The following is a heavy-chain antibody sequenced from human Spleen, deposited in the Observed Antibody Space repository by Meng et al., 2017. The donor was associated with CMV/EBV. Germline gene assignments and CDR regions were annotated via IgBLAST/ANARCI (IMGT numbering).Heavy chain of an antibody. CDR2: MYYSGST. CDR3: ARDRPSKTPPAYYYNMDV. J-gene: IGHJ6*02. Sequence: SETLSLTCTVSGASISSSSYYWGWIRQPPGKGLEWIGSMYYSGSTYYNASLKSRVTISVDMSKKQFSLRLSSVTAADTAVYYCARDRPSKTPPAYYYNMDVWGQGTTVTVSS. V-gene: IGHV4-39*07. D-gene: IGHD2-15*01. CDR1: GASISSSSYY.